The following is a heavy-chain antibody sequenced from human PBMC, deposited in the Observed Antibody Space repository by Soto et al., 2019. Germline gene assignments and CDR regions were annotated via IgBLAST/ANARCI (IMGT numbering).Heavy chain of an antibody. CDR3: TRHVFAASSWFDP. CDR1: GSTFSGSA. Sequence: PGGSLRLSCAASGSTFSGSAMHWVRQASGKGLEWVGRIRSKANSYATAYAASVKGRFTISRDDSKNTAYLQMNSLKTEDTAVYYCTRHVFAASSWFDPWGQGTLVTVSS. D-gene: IGHD3-3*01. CDR2: IRSKANSYAT. V-gene: IGHV3-73*01. J-gene: IGHJ5*02.